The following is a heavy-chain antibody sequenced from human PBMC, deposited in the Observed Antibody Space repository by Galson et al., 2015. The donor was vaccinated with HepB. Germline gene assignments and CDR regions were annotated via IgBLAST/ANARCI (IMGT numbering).Heavy chain of an antibody. CDR1: GFTFSDYY. J-gene: IGHJ4*02. CDR3: ASMSNQGAFDY. V-gene: IGHV3-11*06. Sequence: SLRLSCAASGFTFSDYYMSWIRQAPGKGLEWVSYISSSSSYTNYADSVKGRFTISRDNAKNSLYLQMNSLRAEDTAVYYCASMSNQGAFDYWGQGTLVTVSS. D-gene: IGHD3-16*01. CDR2: ISSSSSYT.